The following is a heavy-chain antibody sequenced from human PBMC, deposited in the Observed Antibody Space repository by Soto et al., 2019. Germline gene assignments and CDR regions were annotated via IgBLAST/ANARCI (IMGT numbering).Heavy chain of an antibody. Sequence: EVQLLQSGGGLAQPGGSLRLSCAASGVTFTNYAMSWVRQAPGKGLEWVSLISGSGANTYYADPVKGRFTISRDDSKNTLYLEMNSLRVDDTAVYYCARDLVARPDYWGQGTLVTVSS. V-gene: IGHV3-23*01. J-gene: IGHJ4*02. CDR2: ISGSGANT. D-gene: IGHD2-21*01. CDR3: ARDLVARPDY. CDR1: GVTFTNYA.